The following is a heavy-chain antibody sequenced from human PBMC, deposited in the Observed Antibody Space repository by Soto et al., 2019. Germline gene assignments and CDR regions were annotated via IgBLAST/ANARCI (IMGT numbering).Heavy chain of an antibody. Sequence: SGPTLVNPTQTLTLTCNFSGFSLSTTRVAVGWIRQPPGKALEWLALIYWDDDKRYSPFLKSRLTITKDTSKNQVVLTMTNMDPVDTATYYCAHSVVAGLGYYFDYWGQGTLVTVSS. CDR2: IYWDDDK. J-gene: IGHJ4*02. V-gene: IGHV2-5*02. D-gene: IGHD6-19*01. CDR1: GFSLSTTRVA. CDR3: AHSVVAGLGYYFDY.